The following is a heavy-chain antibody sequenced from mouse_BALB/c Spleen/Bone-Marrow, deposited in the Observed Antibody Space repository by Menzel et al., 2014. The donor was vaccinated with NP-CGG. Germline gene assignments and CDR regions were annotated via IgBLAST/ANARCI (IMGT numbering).Heavy chain of an antibody. CDR2: XSSGAIT. V-gene: IGHV5-6-5*01. J-gene: IGHJ2*01. CDR1: GFSFSYYA. Sequence: EVQVVESGGGLVKPGGSLKLSCAAPGFSFSYYAMSWVRQTPEKRLEWVASXSSGAITYYPDSVKGRFTISRDNARNILYLLMSSLRSXDTAMYYCVXXXXXXXXXYWXQGTTLTVSS. CDR3: VXXXXXXXXXY.